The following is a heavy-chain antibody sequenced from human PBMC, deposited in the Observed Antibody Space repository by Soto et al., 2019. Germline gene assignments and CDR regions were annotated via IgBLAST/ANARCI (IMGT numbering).Heavy chain of an antibody. Sequence: QVKLVQSGAEVKNPGSSVKVSCKTSGGTFNSYLIDWLRQAPGQGLEWMGGIIPAFGTAKYAQKFQGRVTLTADKSTTTAYMELRTLTSEDTAVYYCARGLDQPPVGLYFDTWGQGTLVTVSS. CDR2: IIPAFGTA. J-gene: IGHJ4*02. CDR1: GGTFNSYL. CDR3: ARGLDQPPVGLYFDT. V-gene: IGHV1-69*06. D-gene: IGHD2-2*01.